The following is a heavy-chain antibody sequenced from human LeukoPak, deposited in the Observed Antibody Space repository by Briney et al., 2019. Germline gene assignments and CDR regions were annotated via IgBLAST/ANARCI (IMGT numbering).Heavy chain of an antibody. CDR3: ARGSIVVVPAAIWFDP. CDR1: GFTFSSYG. CDR2: ISYDGSNK. J-gene: IGHJ5*02. V-gene: IGHV3-30*03. Sequence: GGSLRLSCAASGFTFSSYGMHWVRQAPGKGLEWVAVISYDGSNKYYADSVKGRFTISRDNAKNSLYLQMNSLRAEDTAVYYCARGSIVVVPAAIWFDPWGQGTLVTVSS. D-gene: IGHD2-2*01.